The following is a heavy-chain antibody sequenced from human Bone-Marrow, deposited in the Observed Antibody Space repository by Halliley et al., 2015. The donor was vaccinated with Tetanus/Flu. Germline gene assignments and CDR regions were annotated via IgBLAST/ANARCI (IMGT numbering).Heavy chain of an antibody. D-gene: IGHD3-10*01. CDR3: ARDGSSSYSFARYGMDV. J-gene: IGHJ6*02. CDR2: ISGGGRTI. CDR1: GFTFSSYE. Sequence: SLRLSCTASGFTFSSYEMSWVRQAPGKGLEWVSYISGGGRTIYYADSVKGRFTLSRDNTKTALHLQMNSLRAEDAAVYYCARDGSSSYSFARYGMDVWGQGTTVIVSS. V-gene: IGHV3-48*03.